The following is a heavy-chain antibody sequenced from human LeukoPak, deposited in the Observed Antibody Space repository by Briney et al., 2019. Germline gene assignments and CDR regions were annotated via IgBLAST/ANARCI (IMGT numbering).Heavy chain of an antibody. V-gene: IGHV3-23*01. J-gene: IGHJ6*03. Sequence: GGSLRLSCAASGFTFSSYAMSWVRQAPGKGLEWVSAISGSGGSTYYADSVKGRFTISRDNSKNTLYLQMNSLKIEDTAVYYCTRIYDFWTTYYYYMDVWGKGTTVTVSS. CDR2: ISGSGGST. CDR1: GFTFSSYA. D-gene: IGHD3-3*01. CDR3: TRIYDFWTTYYYYMDV.